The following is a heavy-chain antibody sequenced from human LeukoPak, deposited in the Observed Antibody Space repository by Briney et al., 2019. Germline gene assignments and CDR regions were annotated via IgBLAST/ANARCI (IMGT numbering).Heavy chain of an antibody. J-gene: IGHJ4*02. CDR3: AKDSIVVVPAAIAY. CDR2: ISGSGGST. V-gene: IGHV3-23*01. CDR1: GFSFSSYA. D-gene: IGHD2-2*01. Sequence: PGGSLRLSCAASGFSFSSYAMSWVRQAPGKGLEWVSAISGSGGSTYYADSVKGRFTISRDNSKNTLYLQMNSLRAEDTAVYYCAKDSIVVVPAAIAYWGQGTLVTVSS.